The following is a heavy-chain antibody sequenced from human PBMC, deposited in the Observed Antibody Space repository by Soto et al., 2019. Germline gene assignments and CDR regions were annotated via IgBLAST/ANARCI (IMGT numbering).Heavy chain of an antibody. V-gene: IGHV3-11*01. CDR1: GFTFSDYY. CDR2: ISSSGSTI. D-gene: IGHD2-2*01. CDR3: ARDLLKRNREYCSSTSCHGWLDI. Sequence: PGGSLRLSCAASGFTFSDYYMSWVRQAPGKGLEWVSYISSSGSTIYYADSVKGRFTISRDNAKNSLYLQMNSLRAEDTAVYYCARDLLKRNREYCSSTSCHGWLDIWGQGTMVTVSS. J-gene: IGHJ3*02.